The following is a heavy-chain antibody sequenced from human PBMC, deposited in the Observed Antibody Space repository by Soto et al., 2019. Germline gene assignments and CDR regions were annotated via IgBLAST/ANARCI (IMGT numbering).Heavy chain of an antibody. CDR1: GFTFSSYA. J-gene: IGHJ4*02. D-gene: IGHD4-4*01. V-gene: IGHV3-23*01. CDR3: ANDPIHSNLGPIDY. CDR2: ISGSGGST. Sequence: GGSLRLSCAASGFTFSSYAMSWVRQAPGKGLEWVSAISGSGGSTYYADSVKGRFTISRDNSKNTLYLQMNSLRAEDTAVYYCANDPIHSNLGPIDYWGQGTLVTVSS.